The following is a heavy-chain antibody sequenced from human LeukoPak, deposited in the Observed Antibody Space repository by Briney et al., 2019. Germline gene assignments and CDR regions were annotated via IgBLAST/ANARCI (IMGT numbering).Heavy chain of an antibody. CDR1: GFTFSSYG. Sequence: GGSLRLSCAAPGFTFSSYGIHWVRQAPAKGLEWVAVISYDGSNKYYADSVKGRFTISRDNSKNTLHLQMSSLRAEDTAVYYCAKDSGGYTYIFDHWGQGTLVTVSS. D-gene: IGHD5-18*01. CDR2: ISYDGSNK. J-gene: IGHJ4*02. V-gene: IGHV3-30*18. CDR3: AKDSGGYTYIFDH.